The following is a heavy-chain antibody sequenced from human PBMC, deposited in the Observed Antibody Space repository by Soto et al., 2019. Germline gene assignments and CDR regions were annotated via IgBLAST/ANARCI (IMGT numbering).Heavy chain of an antibody. Sequence: GGSLRLSCAASGFTFSSYGMHWVRQAPGKGLEWVAVIWYDGSNKYYADSVKGRFTISRDNSKNTLYLQMNSLRAEDTAVYYCARGGYSGWYPNWFDPWGQGTLVTVSS. J-gene: IGHJ5*02. CDR1: GFTFSSYG. D-gene: IGHD6-19*01. V-gene: IGHV3-33*01. CDR3: ARGGYSGWYPNWFDP. CDR2: IWYDGSNK.